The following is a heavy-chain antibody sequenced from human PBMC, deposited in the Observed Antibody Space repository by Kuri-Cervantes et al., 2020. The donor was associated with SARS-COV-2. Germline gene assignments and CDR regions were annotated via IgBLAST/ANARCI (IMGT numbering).Heavy chain of an antibody. CDR2: ISGSGGST. Sequence: GESLKISCAASGFTFSRFAMSWVRQAPGKGLEWVSAISGSGGSTYYADSVKGRFTISRDNSKNTLYLQMNSLRAEDTAVYYCAKDGDIVVVPAANYFDYWGQGTLVTVSS. CDR3: AKDGDIVVVPAANYFDY. CDR1: GFTFSRFA. V-gene: IGHV3-23*01. J-gene: IGHJ4*02. D-gene: IGHD2-2*01.